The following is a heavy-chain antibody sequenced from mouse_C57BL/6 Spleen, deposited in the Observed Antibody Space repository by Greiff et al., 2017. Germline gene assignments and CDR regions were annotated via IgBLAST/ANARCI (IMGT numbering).Heavy chain of an antibody. CDR2: IYPGDGDT. CDR1: GYAFSSSW. J-gene: IGHJ4*01. V-gene: IGHV1-82*01. D-gene: IGHD1-1*01. Sequence: VMLVESGPELVKPGASVKISCKASGYAFSSSWMNWVKQRPGKGLEWIGRIYPGDGDTNYNGKFKGKATLTADKSSSTAYMQLSSLTSEDSAVYFCARSYYYGSSDYAMDYWGQGTSVTVSS. CDR3: ARSYYYGSSDYAMDY.